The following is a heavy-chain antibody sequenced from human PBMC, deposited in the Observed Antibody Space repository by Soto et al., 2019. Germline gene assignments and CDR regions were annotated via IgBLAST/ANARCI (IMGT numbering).Heavy chain of an antibody. CDR2: IDWDDVK. CDR1: GFSLTTGGMC. Sequence: SGPTLVNPTQTLILTCTFSGFSLTTGGMCVTWIRQPPGKALEWLALIDWDDVKYYSTSLKTRLTISSDTSKNQVVLTMTNMDPVDTASYYCARVTMVPATTGWYSLYYYGLDVWGQGITVTVSS. CDR3: ARVTMVPATTGWYSLYYYGLDV. V-gene: IGHV2-70*01. J-gene: IGHJ6*02. D-gene: IGHD1-26*01.